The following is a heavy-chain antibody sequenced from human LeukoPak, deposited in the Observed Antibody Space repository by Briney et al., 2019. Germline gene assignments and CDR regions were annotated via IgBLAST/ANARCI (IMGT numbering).Heavy chain of an antibody. CDR3: ARDRWGNDY. CDR1: GFTFSNYW. V-gene: IGHV3-7*05. D-gene: IGHD3-16*01. CDR2: IKLDGSEE. Sequence: GGSLRLSCVASGFTFSNYWTSWVRQAPGKGLEWVSNIKLDGSEEYYVDSVRGRFTISRDNAKNSLYLQMNSLRAEDTAVYYCARDRWGNDYWGQGTLVTVSS. J-gene: IGHJ4*02.